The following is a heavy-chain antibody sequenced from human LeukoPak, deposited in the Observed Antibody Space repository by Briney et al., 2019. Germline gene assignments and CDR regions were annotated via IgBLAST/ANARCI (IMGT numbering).Heavy chain of an antibody. CDR3: ANTIAGFGETTPFDY. CDR2: IYYSGST. D-gene: IGHD3-10*01. CDR1: GGSISSSSYY. Sequence: SETLSLTCTVSGGSISSSSYYWGWIRQPPGKGREWIGSIYYSGSTYYNPSLKSRVTISVDTSKNQFSLKLSSVTAADTAVYYCANTIAGFGETTPFDYWGQGTLVTVSS. J-gene: IGHJ4*02. V-gene: IGHV4-39*07.